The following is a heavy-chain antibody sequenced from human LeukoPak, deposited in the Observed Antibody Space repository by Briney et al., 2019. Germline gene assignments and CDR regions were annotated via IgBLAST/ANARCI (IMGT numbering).Heavy chain of an antibody. CDR1: GYTFISYY. CDR2: INPRGGST. J-gene: IGHJ4*02. CDR3: ARGRLNYNSGGYYENPHLDY. D-gene: IGHD3-22*01. V-gene: IGHV1-46*01. Sequence: ASVKVSCKASGYTFISYYMHWVRQAPGQGLERMGIINPRGGSTDYAQNFQGRVTMTRDMSTSTVYLELSSLRSEDTAVYYCARGRLNYNSGGYYENPHLDYWGQGTLVTVSS.